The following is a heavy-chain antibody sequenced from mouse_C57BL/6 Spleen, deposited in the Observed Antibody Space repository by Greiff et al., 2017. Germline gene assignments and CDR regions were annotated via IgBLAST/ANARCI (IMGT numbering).Heavy chain of an antibody. CDR1: GYTFTRYW. CDR2: IYPGSGST. CDR3: ARFGDYPLFDY. V-gene: IGHV1-55*01. J-gene: IGHJ2*01. D-gene: IGHD6-1*01. Sequence: QVQLQQPGAELVKPGASVKMSCKASGYTFTRYWITWVKQRPGQGLEWLGDIYPGSGSTNYNEKLKSKATLTVDTSSSTAYMQLSSLTSEDSAVYYCARFGDYPLFDYWGQGTTLTVSS.